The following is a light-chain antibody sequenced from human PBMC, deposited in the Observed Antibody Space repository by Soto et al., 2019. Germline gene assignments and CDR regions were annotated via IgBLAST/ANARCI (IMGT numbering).Light chain of an antibody. CDR3: QQYDNWWT. V-gene: IGKV1-5*03. CDR1: QSISSW. CDR2: NAS. Sequence: DIQMTQSPSTLSASVGDRVTITCRASQSISSWFAWYQQKPGNAPKLLIYNASTFESGVPSSFSGSGSGTEYTLTVCSLQTVDFVVYYCQQYDNWWTSGQGTK. J-gene: IGKJ1*01.